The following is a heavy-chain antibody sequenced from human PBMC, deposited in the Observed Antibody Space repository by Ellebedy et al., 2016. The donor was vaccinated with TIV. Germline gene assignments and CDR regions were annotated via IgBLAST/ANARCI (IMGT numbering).Heavy chain of an antibody. CDR1: GFTFSRYA. D-gene: IGHD1-26*01. Sequence: PGGSLRLSCAASGFTFSRYAMHWVRQAPGKGLEWVAVISYDGSNYYYADSVKGRFTISRHNSKDTLYLQMNSLRADDTAVYDCARVKAYYAFDIWGQGTRVTVSS. V-gene: IGHV3-30-3*01. CDR2: ISYDGSNY. CDR3: ARVKAYYAFDI. J-gene: IGHJ3*02.